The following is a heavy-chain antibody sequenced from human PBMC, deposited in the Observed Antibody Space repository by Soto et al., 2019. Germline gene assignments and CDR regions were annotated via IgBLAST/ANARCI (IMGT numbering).Heavy chain of an antibody. Sequence: ASVKVSCKVSGYTLTELSMHWVRQAPGKGLEWMGGFDPEDGETIYAQKFQGRVTMTEDTSTDTAYMELSSLRSEDTAVYYCATPYGSGTPWSAFDIWGQGTMVTVSS. CDR2: FDPEDGET. CDR1: GYTLTELS. V-gene: IGHV1-24*01. D-gene: IGHD3-10*01. CDR3: ATPYGSGTPWSAFDI. J-gene: IGHJ3*02.